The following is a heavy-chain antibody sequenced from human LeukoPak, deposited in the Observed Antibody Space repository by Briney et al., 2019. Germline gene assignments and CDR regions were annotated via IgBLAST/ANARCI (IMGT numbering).Heavy chain of an antibody. CDR2: ISGSGGST. Sequence: GGSLRLSCAASGFTFSNHGMSWVRQTPGKGLEWVSSISGSGGSTNYADSVKGRFTISRDNSKNTLYLQMNSLRAEDTAVYYCAKEGDDDYLDYWGQGTLVTVSS. J-gene: IGHJ4*02. V-gene: IGHV3-23*01. D-gene: IGHD1-26*01. CDR3: AKEGDDDYLDY. CDR1: GFTFSNHG.